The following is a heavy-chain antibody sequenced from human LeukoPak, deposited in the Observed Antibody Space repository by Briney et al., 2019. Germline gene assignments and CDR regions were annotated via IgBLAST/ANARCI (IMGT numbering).Heavy chain of an antibody. CDR3: ARPLVITLHRGVISPYYIDF. V-gene: IGHV5-51*01. J-gene: IGHJ4*02. Sequence: GESLKISCKGSGYTFTSYWIGWVRQMPGKGLEWMGIIYPGDSDTTYSPSFQGQVTISADKSISTAYLQWSSLKASDTAIYYCARPLVITLHRGVISPYYIDFWGQGTQVTVSS. CDR2: IYPGDSDT. CDR1: GYTFTSYW. D-gene: IGHD3-10*01.